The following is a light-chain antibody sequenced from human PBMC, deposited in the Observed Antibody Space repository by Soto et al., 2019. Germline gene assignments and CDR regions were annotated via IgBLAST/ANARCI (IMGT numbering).Light chain of an antibody. Sequence: QLVLTQSPSASASLGASVKLTCTLNTGHNNYAIAWHQQQPEKGPRYLMKVNSDGSHSKGDGIPDRFSGSSSGAERYLTISSLQSEDEADYYCQTWGTGIVIFGGGTKLTVL. CDR3: QTWGTGIVI. CDR1: TGHNNYA. V-gene: IGLV4-69*02. CDR2: VNSDGSH. J-gene: IGLJ2*01.